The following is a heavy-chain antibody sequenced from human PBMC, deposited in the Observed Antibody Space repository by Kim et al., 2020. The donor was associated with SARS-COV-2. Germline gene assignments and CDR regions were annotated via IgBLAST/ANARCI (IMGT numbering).Heavy chain of an antibody. D-gene: IGHD2-21*02. J-gene: IGHJ1*01. Sequence: GGSLRLSCVGSGFTFSSYTINWVRQAPGKGLEWVSSISRSSTYINYADSVKGRFTISRDNAKNTLYLQMNSLRVEDTAVYYCARNRAVYCGGDCNSGFFQHWGQGTLCTVSS. CDR2: ISRSSTYI. V-gene: IGHV3-21*01. CDR3: ARNRAVYCGGDCNSGFFQH. CDR1: GFTFSSYT.